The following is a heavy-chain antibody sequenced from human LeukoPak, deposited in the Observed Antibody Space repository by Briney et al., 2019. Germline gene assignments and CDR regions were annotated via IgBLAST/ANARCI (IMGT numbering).Heavy chain of an antibody. CDR3: ASISERRGAAAGNVFDP. CDR1: GGTFSSYA. Sequence: ASAKVSCKASGGTFSSYAISWVRQAPGQGLEWMGRIIPILGIANYAQKFQGRVTITADKSTSTAYMELSSLRSEDTAVYYCASISERRGAAAGNVFDPWGQGTLVTVSS. CDR2: IIPILGIA. V-gene: IGHV1-69*04. D-gene: IGHD6-13*01. J-gene: IGHJ5*02.